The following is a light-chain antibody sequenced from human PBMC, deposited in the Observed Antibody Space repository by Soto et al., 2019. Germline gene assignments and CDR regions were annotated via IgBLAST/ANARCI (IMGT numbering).Light chain of an antibody. J-gene: IGLJ1*01. CDR3: SSYAGSNTPYV. CDR1: SSDVGGYNY. Sequence: QSAVSQPPSASGSPGQSVTISCTGTSSDVGGYNYLSWYQQHPGKAPKLMIYEVSKRPSGVPDRFSGSKSGNTASLTVSGLQAEDEADYYCSSYAGSNTPYVFGTGTNVTVL. V-gene: IGLV2-8*01. CDR2: EVS.